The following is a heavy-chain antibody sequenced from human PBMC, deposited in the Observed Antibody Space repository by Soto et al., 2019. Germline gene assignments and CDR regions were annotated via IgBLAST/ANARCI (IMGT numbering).Heavy chain of an antibody. V-gene: IGHV1-69*13. CDR3: AREGAPSGYYYVYFDY. J-gene: IGHJ4*02. Sequence: SVKVSCKACGGTFSSYAISWVRQAPGQGLEWMGGIIPIFGTANYAQKFQGRVTITADESTSTAYMELSSLRSEDTAVYYCAREGAPSGYYYVYFDYWGQGTLVTVSS. CDR1: GGTFSSYA. CDR2: IIPIFGTA. D-gene: IGHD3-22*01.